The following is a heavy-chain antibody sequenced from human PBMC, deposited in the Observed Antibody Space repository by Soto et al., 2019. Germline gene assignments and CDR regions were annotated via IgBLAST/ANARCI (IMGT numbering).Heavy chain of an antibody. CDR2: IDPIDSYT. J-gene: IGHJ6*02. CDR1: GYSYTSYW. CDR3: ARPGDYYYYGMDV. V-gene: IGHV5-10-1*01. Sequence: GESLKISCKGSGYSYTSYWISWVRQMPGKGLEWMGRIDPIDSYTNYSPSFQGHVTISADKSISTAYLQWSSLKASDTAMYYCARPGDYYYYGMDVWGQGTTVTVSS. D-gene: IGHD3-10*01.